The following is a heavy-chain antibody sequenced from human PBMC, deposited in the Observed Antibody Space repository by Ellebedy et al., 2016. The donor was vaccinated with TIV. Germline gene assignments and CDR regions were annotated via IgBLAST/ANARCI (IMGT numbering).Heavy chain of an antibody. CDR1: GGSIRNSRNNF. D-gene: IGHD6-19*01. V-gene: IGHV4-39*07. J-gene: IGHJ5*02. Sequence: SETLSLXXSVSGGSIRNSRNNFWGWIRQSPEKGLEWIGNVYYTGRTYYNPSLKSRLAISVDTSKNQFSLRLTSVTAADTAVYYCARDLGGEWLVRGWYDPWGQGTLVTVSS. CDR2: VYYTGRT. CDR3: ARDLGGEWLVRGWYDP.